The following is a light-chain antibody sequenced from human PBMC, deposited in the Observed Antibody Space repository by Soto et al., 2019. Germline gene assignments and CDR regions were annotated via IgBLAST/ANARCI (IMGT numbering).Light chain of an antibody. CDR3: AAWDDSLNGWV. CDR1: SSNIGSNT. V-gene: IGLV1-44*01. CDR2: SNN. Sequence: QAVVTQPPSASRTPGQRVTTSCSGSSSNIGSNTVNWYQQVPGTAPKLLIHSNNQRPSGVPDRFSGSKSGTSASLAISGLQSEDDADYYCAAWDDSLNGWVFGGGTKVTVL. J-gene: IGLJ3*02.